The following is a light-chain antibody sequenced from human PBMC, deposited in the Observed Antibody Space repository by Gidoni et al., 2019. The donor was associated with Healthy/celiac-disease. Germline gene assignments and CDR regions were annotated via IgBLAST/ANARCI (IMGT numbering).Light chain of an antibody. CDR3: QAWDSSNVV. J-gene: IGLJ2*01. CDR1: TLGDKY. CDR2: QDS. Sequence: SYELTQPPSVSVSPGQTASITCSGDTLGDKYACWYQQKPGQSPVLVIYQDSKRPSGIPERFSGSNSGNTATLTISGTQAMDEADYYYQAWDSSNVVFGGGTKLTVL. V-gene: IGLV3-1*01.